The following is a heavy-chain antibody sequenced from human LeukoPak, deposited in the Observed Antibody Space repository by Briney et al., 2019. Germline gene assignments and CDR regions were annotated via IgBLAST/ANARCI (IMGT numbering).Heavy chain of an antibody. CDR3: ARVRYDSSGYWLFDY. CDR1: GYTFISYD. J-gene: IGHJ4*02. V-gene: IGHV1-8*01. CDR2: MNPNSGNT. D-gene: IGHD3-22*01. Sequence: ASVKVSCKASGYTFISYDINWVRQATGQGLEWMGWMNPNSGNTGYAQKFQGRVTMTRNTSISTAYMELSSLRSEDTAVYYCARVRYDSSGYWLFDYWGQGTLVTVSS.